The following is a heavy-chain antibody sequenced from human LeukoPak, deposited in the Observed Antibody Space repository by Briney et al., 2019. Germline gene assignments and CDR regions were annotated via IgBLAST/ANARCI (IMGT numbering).Heavy chain of an antibody. V-gene: IGHV4-61*01. CDR3: ARDYSGSLDY. Sequence: PSETLSLTCTVSGGSLSSAHGWSWIRQPPGKGPEWIGYSQNSGCTNCNPSLKSRVTISVDTSKNQFSLKLSSVTAADTAVYYCARDYSGSLDYWGQGTLVTVSS. CDR1: GGSLSSAHG. D-gene: IGHD3-10*01. CDR2: SQNSGCT. J-gene: IGHJ4*02.